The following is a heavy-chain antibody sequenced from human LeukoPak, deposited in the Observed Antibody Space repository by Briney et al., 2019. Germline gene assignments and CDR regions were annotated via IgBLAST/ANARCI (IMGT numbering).Heavy chain of an antibody. Sequence: GASVKVSCKASGYTFTSYFMHWVRQAPGQGLEWMGGIIPIFGTANYAQKFQGRVTITADESTSTAYMELSSLRSEDTAVYYCAREAGSVAAAAGYWGQGTLVTVSS. J-gene: IGHJ4*02. D-gene: IGHD6-13*01. V-gene: IGHV1-69*13. CDR1: GYTFTSYF. CDR2: IIPIFGTA. CDR3: AREAGSVAAAAGY.